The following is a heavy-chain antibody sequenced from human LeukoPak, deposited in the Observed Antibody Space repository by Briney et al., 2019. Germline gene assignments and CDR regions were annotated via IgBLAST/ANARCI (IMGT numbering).Heavy chain of an antibody. D-gene: IGHD5/OR15-5a*01. Sequence: ASVKVSCTASGYTFTMHAISWGRQGPGLGLEWMGWIRPDSGDTGHAQKFRGRVVITRDNSIDTTYMELSSLTSEDTAIYYCARELSTSVPDFWGQGTLVTVSS. CDR2: IRPDSGDT. J-gene: IGHJ4*02. CDR3: ARELSTSVPDF. V-gene: IGHV1-8*03. CDR1: GYTFTMHA.